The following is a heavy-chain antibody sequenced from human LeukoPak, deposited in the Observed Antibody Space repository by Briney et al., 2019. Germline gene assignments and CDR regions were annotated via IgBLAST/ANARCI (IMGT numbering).Heavy chain of an antibody. CDR3: AKEALPGIAVAGRVY. CDR1: GFTFSSYG. V-gene: IGHV3-23*01. Sequence: PGGSLRLSCAASGFTFSSYGMSWVRQAPGMGLEWVSAISGSGGSTYYADSVRGRFTISRDNSKNTVYLQMNSLRAEDTAVYFCAKEALPGIAVAGRVYWGQGTLVTVSS. CDR2: ISGSGGST. J-gene: IGHJ4*02. D-gene: IGHD6-19*01.